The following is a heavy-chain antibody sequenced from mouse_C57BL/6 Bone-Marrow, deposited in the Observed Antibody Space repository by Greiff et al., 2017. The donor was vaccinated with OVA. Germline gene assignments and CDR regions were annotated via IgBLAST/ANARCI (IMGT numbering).Heavy chain of an antibody. J-gene: IGHJ2*01. D-gene: IGHD2-2*01. CDR3: ARDGLPLYYFDY. Sequence: DVMLVESGGGLVKPGGSLKLSCAASGFTFSSYAMSWVRQTPEKRLEWVATISDGGSYTYYPDNVKGRFTISRDNAKNNLYLQMSHLKSEDTAMYYCARDGLPLYYFDYWGQGTTLTVSS. CDR1: GFTFSSYA. V-gene: IGHV5-4*01. CDR2: ISDGGSYT.